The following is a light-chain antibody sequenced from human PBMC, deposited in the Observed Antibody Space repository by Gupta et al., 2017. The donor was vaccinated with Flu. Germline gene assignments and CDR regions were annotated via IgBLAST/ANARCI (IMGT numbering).Light chain of an antibody. J-gene: IGKJ4*01. CDR2: GAS. Sequence: PATLSVSPGERATLSCRASQSGSSNVAWYQQKPGQAPRLLIYGASTRATGIPARCSGSGSGTEFTLTISSLQSEDFAVYYCQQYNNCLLTFGGGTKVEIK. CDR1: QSGSSN. CDR3: QQYNNCLLT. V-gene: IGKV3D-15*01.